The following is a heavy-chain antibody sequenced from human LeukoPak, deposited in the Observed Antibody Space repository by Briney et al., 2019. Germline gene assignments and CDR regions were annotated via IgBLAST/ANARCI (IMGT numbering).Heavy chain of an antibody. Sequence: PSETLSLTCTVSGGSISSGGYYWSWIRQRPGKGLEWIVYIYYSGSTYYNPSLKSRVTISVDTSKNQFSLKLSSVTAADTAVYYCARARAHLKYYYDSSGYYYFDYWGQGTLVTVSS. CDR3: ARARAHLKYYYDSSGYYYFDY. J-gene: IGHJ4*02. CDR2: IYYSGST. V-gene: IGHV4-31*03. D-gene: IGHD3-22*01. CDR1: GGSISSGGYY.